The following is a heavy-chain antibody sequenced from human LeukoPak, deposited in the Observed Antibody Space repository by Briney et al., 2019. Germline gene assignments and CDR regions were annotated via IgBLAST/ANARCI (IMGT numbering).Heavy chain of an antibody. CDR1: GFTFSSYA. D-gene: IGHD3-10*01. CDR3: TAVGDGNTIGDYFDY. J-gene: IGHJ4*02. CDR2: ISYDGRNK. V-gene: IGHV3-30-3*01. Sequence: GGSLRLSWAASGFTFSSYAMHWVRQAPGKGLEWVAVISYDGRNKYYADSVKGRFTISRDNSKNTLYLQMNSLKTEDTAVYYCTAVGDGNTIGDYFDYWGQGTLVTVSS.